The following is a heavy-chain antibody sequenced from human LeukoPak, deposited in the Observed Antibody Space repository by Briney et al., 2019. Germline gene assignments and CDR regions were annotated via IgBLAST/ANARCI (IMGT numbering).Heavy chain of an antibody. J-gene: IGHJ4*02. CDR1: GGSISSSSYY. CDR2: IYYSGST. Sequence: PSETLSLTCTVSGGSISSSSYYWGWIRQPPGKGLEWTGSIYYSGSTYYNPSLKSRVTISVDTSKNQFSLKLSSVTAADTAVYYCARHPQNPNSMVRGLRAFDYWGQGTLVTVSS. CDR3: ARHPQNPNSMVRGLRAFDY. V-gene: IGHV4-39*01. D-gene: IGHD3-10*01.